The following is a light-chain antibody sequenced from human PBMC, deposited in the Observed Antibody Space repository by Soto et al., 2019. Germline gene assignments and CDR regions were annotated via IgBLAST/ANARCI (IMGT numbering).Light chain of an antibody. CDR3: QQYFDVPFT. J-gene: IGKJ4*01. CDR1: RSGLYKSNNKNH. V-gene: IGKV4-1*01. Sequence: DVVMPQSPASLAVSLCEGSTMSSRWGRSGLYKSNNKNHLAWYQQKPGQPPQLIIYWASTRESGVPERFSGSGSGTDFTLTISSLEAEDVAFYWCQQYFDVPFTFGGGTKVDNK. CDR2: WAS.